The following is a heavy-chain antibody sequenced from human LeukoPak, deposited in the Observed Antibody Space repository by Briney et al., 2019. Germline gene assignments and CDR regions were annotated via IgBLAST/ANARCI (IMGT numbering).Heavy chain of an antibody. CDR3: ASGDSSGYYPFDY. J-gene: IGHJ4*02. D-gene: IGHD3-22*01. CDR1: GYTFTRYY. CDR2: INPSGGST. Sequence: ASVKVSCKASGYTFTRYYMYWVRQAPGQGLEWMGIINPSGGSTSYSQKFQGRVTMTSDTSTSTVYMELSSLRSEDTAVYYCASGDSSGYYPFDYWGQGTLVTVSS. V-gene: IGHV1-46*01.